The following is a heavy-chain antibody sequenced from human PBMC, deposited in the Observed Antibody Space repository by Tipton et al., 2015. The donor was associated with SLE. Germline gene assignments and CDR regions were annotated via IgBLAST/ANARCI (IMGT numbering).Heavy chain of an antibody. V-gene: IGHV4-28*06. CDR1: GYSISNTNW. CDR3: ARKQMKSDAFDI. Sequence: TLSLTCAVSGYSISNTNWWGWIRQPPGKGLEWIGYLYYTWNTIYNPSLESRVTMSVDTSKNQFSLKLSSVTAFDTAVYYCARKQMKSDAFDIWGQGTMVTVSS. J-gene: IGHJ3*02. CDR2: LYYTWNT.